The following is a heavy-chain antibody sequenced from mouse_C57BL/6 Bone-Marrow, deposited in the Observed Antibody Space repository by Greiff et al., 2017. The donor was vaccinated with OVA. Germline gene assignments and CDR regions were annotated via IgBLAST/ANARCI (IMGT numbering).Heavy chain of an antibody. V-gene: IGHV5-16*01. J-gene: IGHJ2*01. CDR1: GFTFSDYY. Sequence: EVKLEESEGGLVQPGSSMKLSCTASGFTFSDYYMAWVRQVPEKGLEWVATINYDGSSTYYLDSLKGRFIISRDNAKNILYLQMSSLKSEDTATYYGARGAVAYYFDYWGQGTTLTGSS. CDR3: ARGAVAYYFDY. CDR2: INYDGSST. D-gene: IGHD1-1*01.